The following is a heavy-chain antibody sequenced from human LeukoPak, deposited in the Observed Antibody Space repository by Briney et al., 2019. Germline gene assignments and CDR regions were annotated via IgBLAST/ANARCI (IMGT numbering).Heavy chain of an antibody. V-gene: IGHV1-58*02. CDR1: GYTFTSYG. Sequence: SVKVSCKASGYTFTSYGISWVRQARGQRLEWIGWIVVGSGNTNYAQKFQERVTITRDMSTSTAYMELSSLRSEDTAVYYCAAEDYDFWSGYPDGMDVWGQGTTVTVPS. J-gene: IGHJ6*02. D-gene: IGHD3-3*01. CDR3: AAEDYDFWSGYPDGMDV. CDR2: IVVGSGNT.